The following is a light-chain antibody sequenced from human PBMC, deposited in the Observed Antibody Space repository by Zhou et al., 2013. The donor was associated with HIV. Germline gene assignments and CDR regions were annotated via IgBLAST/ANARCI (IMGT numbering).Light chain of an antibody. V-gene: IGKV1-6*01. J-gene: IGKJ1*01. CDR1: QGIRNG. CDR2: AAS. Sequence: IQMTQSPSSLSASVGDRVTITCRASQGIRNGLGWYQQKPGKAPKRLIYAASTLQPGVPSRFSGSGSGTEFSLTIAGLQAEDFATYFCQQYDNLWTFGPGTRVDVK. CDR3: QQYDNLWT.